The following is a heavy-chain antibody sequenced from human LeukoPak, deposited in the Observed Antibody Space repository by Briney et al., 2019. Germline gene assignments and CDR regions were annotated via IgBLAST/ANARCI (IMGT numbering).Heavy chain of an antibody. D-gene: IGHD3-10*01. CDR1: GFTFSDYY. CDR3: ATWGRNGGFGELFRSPNFDY. J-gene: IGHJ4*02. V-gene: IGHV3-11*06. CDR2: ISSSSSYT. Sequence: GGSLRLSCAASGFTFSDYYMSWLRQAPGKGLEWVSYISSSSSYTNYADSVKGRFTISRDNAKNSLYLQMNSLRAEDTAVYYCATWGRNGGFGELFRSPNFDYWGQGTLVTVSS.